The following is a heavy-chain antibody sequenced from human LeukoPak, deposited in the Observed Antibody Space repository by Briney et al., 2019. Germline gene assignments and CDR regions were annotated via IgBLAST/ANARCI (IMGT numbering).Heavy chain of an antibody. CDR2: ISSSSSTI. V-gene: IGHV3-48*01. CDR1: GFTFSSYS. Sequence: PGGSLRLSCAASGFTFSSYSMNWVRQAPGKGLEWVSYISSSSSTIYYAVSAKGRFTISRDNAKNSLYLQMNSLRAEDTAVYYCARYCGGDCFGMDVWGQGTSVTVSS. CDR3: ARYCGGDCFGMDV. D-gene: IGHD2-21*01. J-gene: IGHJ6*02.